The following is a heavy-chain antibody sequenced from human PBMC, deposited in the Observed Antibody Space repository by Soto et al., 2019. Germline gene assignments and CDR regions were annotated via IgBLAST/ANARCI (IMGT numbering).Heavy chain of an antibody. D-gene: IGHD2-21*02. CDR2: IYYSGST. Sequence: SETLSLTCTVSGGSISSYYWSWIRQPPGKGLEWIGYIYYSGSTNYNPSLKSRATISVDTSKNQFSLKLSSVTAADTAVYYCARGGAYCGGDCYPLVAFDIWGQGTMVTVSS. CDR3: ARGGAYCGGDCYPLVAFDI. CDR1: GGSISSYY. J-gene: IGHJ3*02. V-gene: IGHV4-59*01.